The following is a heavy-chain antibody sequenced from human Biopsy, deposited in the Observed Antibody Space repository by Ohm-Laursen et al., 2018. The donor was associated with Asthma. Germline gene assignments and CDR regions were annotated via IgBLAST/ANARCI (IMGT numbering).Heavy chain of an antibody. CDR1: GFTFSSYS. D-gene: IGHD6-19*01. CDR3: SREKPTSGWYQGSVLR. J-gene: IGHJ4*02. V-gene: IGHV3-30*03. CDR2: ISYDGSNK. Sequence: SLRLSCAASGFTFSSYSMHWVRQAPGKGLEWVACISYDGSNKYYADSVKGRSTISRDNSKNTLNLQMNSLRAKDTAVYYCSREKPTSGWYQGSVLRWGQGTPVTVSS.